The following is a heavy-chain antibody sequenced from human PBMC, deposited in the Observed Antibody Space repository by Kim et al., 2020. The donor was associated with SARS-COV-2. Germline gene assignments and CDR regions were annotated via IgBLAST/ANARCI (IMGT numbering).Heavy chain of an antibody. J-gene: IGHJ2*01. V-gene: IGHV4-59*01. CDR1: GASISSYH. Sequence: SETLSLTCTVSGASISSYHWSWIRQPPGKRLEWIGYIYYSGSTNYSPSLKSRVTVSVDTSKNQFSLKLTSVSAADTAVYYCARGPKAAAVRDWYFDLWGRGTLVTVSS. CDR3: ARGPKAAAVRDWYFDL. D-gene: IGHD6-13*01. CDR2: IYYSGST.